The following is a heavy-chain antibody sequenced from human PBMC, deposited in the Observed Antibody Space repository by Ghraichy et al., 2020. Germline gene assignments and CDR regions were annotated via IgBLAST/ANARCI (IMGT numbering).Heavy chain of an antibody. CDR2: ISSSSSYI. CDR1: GFTFSSYS. V-gene: IGHV3-21*01. J-gene: IGHJ6*02. CDR3: ARAGTTALYYGMDV. Sequence: GGSLRLSCAASGFTFSSYSMNWVRQAPGKGLEWVSSISSSSSYIYYADSVKGRFTISRDNAKNSLYLQMNSLRAEDTAVYYCARAGTTALYYGMDVWGQGTTVTVSS. D-gene: IGHD1-7*01.